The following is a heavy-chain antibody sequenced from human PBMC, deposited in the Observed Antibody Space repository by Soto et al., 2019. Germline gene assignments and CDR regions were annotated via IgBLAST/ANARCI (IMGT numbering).Heavy chain of an antibody. CDR1: GFTFSSYG. CDR2: IWYDGSNK. Sequence: GGSLRLSCAASGFTFSSYGMHWVRQAPGKGLEWVAVIWYDGSNKYYADSVKGRFTISRDNSKNTLYLQMNSLRAEDTAVYYCARGLGGSLGYYYYMDVWGKGTTVTVSS. V-gene: IGHV3-33*01. D-gene: IGHD2-15*01. J-gene: IGHJ6*03. CDR3: ARGLGGSLGYYYYMDV.